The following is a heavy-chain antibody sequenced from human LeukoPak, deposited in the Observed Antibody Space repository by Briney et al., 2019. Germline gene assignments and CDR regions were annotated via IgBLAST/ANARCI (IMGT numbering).Heavy chain of an antibody. CDR2: IYNSGST. J-gene: IGHJ3*02. CDR3: AMFSSSWINAFDI. CDR1: GGSISSGGYY. D-gene: IGHD6-13*01. Sequence: SETLSLTCTVSGGSISSGGYYWSWIRQHPGKGLEWIGYIYNSGSTYYNPSLKSRVTISVDTSKNQFSLKLSSVTAADTAVYYCAMFSSSWINAFDIWGQGTMVTVTS. V-gene: IGHV4-31*03.